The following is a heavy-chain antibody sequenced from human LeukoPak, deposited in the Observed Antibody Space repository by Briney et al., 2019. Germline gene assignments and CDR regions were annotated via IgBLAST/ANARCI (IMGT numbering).Heavy chain of an antibody. D-gene: IGHD2-8*01. Sequence: GRSLRPASALSRFILTSYTTSWVRHAPEGGRGWVSAISSIGYSTDYADSVKGRFTISTDNPRGTLYLQMNSLRAEDTAVYYCAKDLFLGMVYGAYYFDYWGQGTLVTVSS. CDR1: RFILTSYT. J-gene: IGHJ4*02. CDR3: AKDLFLGMVYGAYYFDY. CDR2: ISSIGYST. V-gene: IGHV3-23*01.